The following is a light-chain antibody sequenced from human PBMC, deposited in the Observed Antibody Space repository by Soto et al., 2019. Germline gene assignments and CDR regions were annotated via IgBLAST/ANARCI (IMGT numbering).Light chain of an antibody. J-gene: IGLJ2*01. CDR2: DSD. V-gene: IGLV1-51*01. CDR1: SANIGSNY. CDR3: GAWDSSLSVVV. Sequence: QSVLTQPPSVSAAPGQKVTISCSGSSANIGSNYVSWYQHLPGTAPKLVIYDSDKRPSEIPDRFSGSKSGTSATLDITGLQTGEEADYYCGAWDSSLSVVVFGGGTKLTVL.